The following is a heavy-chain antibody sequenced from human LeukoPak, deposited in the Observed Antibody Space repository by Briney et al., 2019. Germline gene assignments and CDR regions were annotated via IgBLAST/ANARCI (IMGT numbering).Heavy chain of an antibody. CDR1: GFTFSSYA. Sequence: GGSLRLSCAASGFTFSSYAMHWVHQAPGKGLQWVAFIRYDGSNKYYADSVKGRFTISRDNSKNTLYLQMNSLRAEDTAVYYCAKDSLRKSIVGATTRGFNDYWGQGILVTVSS. CDR3: AKDSLRKSIVGATTRGFNDY. D-gene: IGHD1-26*01. V-gene: IGHV3-30*02. J-gene: IGHJ4*02. CDR2: IRYDGSNK.